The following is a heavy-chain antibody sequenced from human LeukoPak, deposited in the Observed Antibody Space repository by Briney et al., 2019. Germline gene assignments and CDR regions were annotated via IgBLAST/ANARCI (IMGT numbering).Heavy chain of an antibody. CDR3: ARSSSRGFSGGQFHFDWFDP. V-gene: IGHV1-2*06. CDR1: GYTFTGYY. J-gene: IGHJ5*02. Sequence: ASLKDSCKPSGYTFTGYYIHSVRQSPEQGVEWMGRINPNSGGTEYAQKFQGRVTMTGDTSINTAYMELSRLISDDTAVYYCARSSSRGFSGGQFHFDWFDPWGQGTLVTVSS. CDR2: INPNSGGT. D-gene: IGHD2-15*01.